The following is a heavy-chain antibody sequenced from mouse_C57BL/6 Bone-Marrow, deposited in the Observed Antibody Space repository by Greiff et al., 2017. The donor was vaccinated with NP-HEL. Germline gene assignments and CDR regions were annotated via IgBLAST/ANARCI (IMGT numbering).Heavy chain of an antibody. CDR1: GFTFSSYA. CDR3: TRAESGYYFDY. J-gene: IGHJ2*01. V-gene: IGHV5-9-1*02. Sequence: EVKLVESGEGLVKPGGSLKLSCAASGFTFSSYAMSWVRQTPEKRLEWVAYISSGGDYIYYADTVKGRFTISRDNARNTLYLQMSSLKSEDTAMYYCTRAESGYYFDYWGQGTTLTVSS. D-gene: IGHD1-3*01. CDR2: ISSGGDYI.